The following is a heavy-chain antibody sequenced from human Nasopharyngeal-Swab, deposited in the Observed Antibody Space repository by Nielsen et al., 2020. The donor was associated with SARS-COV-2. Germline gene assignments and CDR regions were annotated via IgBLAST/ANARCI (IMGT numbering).Heavy chain of an antibody. CDR1: GGSIRNYY. J-gene: IGHJ4*02. Sequence: SETLSLTCTVSGGSIRNYYWSWIRQPPGKGLEWVGYIYDSGTTSYNPSLKSRVTISGGTSENQFSLKLISVTAADTAVYYCAKHQGCNDKLFYFAYWGQGTLVTVSS. D-gene: IGHD2/OR15-2a*01. V-gene: IGHV4-59*01. CDR3: AKHQGCNDKLFYFAY. CDR2: IYDSGTT.